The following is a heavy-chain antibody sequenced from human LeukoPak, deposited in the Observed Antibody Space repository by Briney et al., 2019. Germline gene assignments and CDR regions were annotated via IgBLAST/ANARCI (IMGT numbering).Heavy chain of an antibody. CDR3: VKDGGDSDWYYHFDY. V-gene: IGHV3-64D*06. J-gene: IGHJ4*02. Sequence: GGSLRLSCSASGFTFRTYAMHWVRQAPGKGLEYVSGINNNGGNTNYVDSVKGRFTISRDNSKNTLYLQMSSLRAEDTAVYYCVKDGGDSDWYYHFDYWGQGTLVTVSS. CDR2: INNNGGNT. D-gene: IGHD6-19*01. CDR1: GFTFRTYA.